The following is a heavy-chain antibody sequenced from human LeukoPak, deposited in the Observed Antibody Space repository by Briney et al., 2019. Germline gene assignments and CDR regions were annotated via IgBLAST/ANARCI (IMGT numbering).Heavy chain of an antibody. CDR3: AKSGIAAAGQRGFFDC. D-gene: IGHD6-13*01. J-gene: IGHJ4*02. Sequence: GGSLRLSCAASGFTFSNAWMYWVRQAPGKGLEWLAVISSDATNKYYADSVKGRFTISRDNSKNTVYLQMNSLRAEDTAVYYCAKSGIAAAGQRGFFDCWGQGTLVTVSS. CDR1: GFTFSNAW. V-gene: IGHV3-30*18. CDR2: ISSDATNK.